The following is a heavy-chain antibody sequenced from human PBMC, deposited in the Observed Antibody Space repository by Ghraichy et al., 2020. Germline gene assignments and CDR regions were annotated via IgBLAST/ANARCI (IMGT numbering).Heavy chain of an antibody. CDR2: ISYDGSNK. CDR3: AREMGITMVRGVITMARAFDY. J-gene: IGHJ4*02. Sequence: GESLNISCAASGFTFSSYAMHWVRQAPGKGLEWVAVISYDGSNKYYADSVKGRFTISRDNSKNTLYLQMNSLRAEDTAVYYCAREMGITMVRGVITMARAFDYWGQGTLVTVSS. V-gene: IGHV3-30-3*01. CDR1: GFTFSSYA. D-gene: IGHD3-10*01.